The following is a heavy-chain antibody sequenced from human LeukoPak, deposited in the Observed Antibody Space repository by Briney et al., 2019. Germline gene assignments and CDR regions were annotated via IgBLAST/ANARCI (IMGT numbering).Heavy chain of an antibody. CDR3: ARVPYYYYYYMDV. V-gene: IGHV3-48*03. CDR1: GFTFSSYE. CDR2: ISSSGSTI. Sequence: PGGFLRLSCAASGFTFSSYEMNWVRQAPGKGLEWVSYISSSGSTIYYADSVKGRFTISRDNAKNSLYLQTNSLRAEDTAVYYCARVPYYYYYYMDVWGKGTTVTISS. J-gene: IGHJ6*03.